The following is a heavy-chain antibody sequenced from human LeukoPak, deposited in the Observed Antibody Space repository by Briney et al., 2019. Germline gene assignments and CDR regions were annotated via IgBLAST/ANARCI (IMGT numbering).Heavy chain of an antibody. CDR2: ISAYNGDT. D-gene: IGHD4-17*01. V-gene: IGHV1-18*01. CDR1: GYTFTSYG. CDR3: ARDTTTDYGDEVGLDY. J-gene: IGHJ4*02. Sequence: ASVNVSCKASGYTFTSYGISWVRQAPGQGLEWMGWISAYNGDTNYAQKLQGRVTMTTDTSTSTAYMELRSLRSDDTAVYYCARDTTTDYGDEVGLDYWGQGTLVTVSS.